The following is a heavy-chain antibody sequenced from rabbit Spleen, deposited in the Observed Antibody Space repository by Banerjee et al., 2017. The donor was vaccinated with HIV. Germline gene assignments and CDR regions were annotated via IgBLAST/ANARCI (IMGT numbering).Heavy chain of an antibody. CDR3: ARETSSGWGIVSFYFSL. J-gene: IGHJ4*01. V-gene: IGHV1S45*01. CDR2: IYTGSGNT. CDR1: GFSFSSNA. D-gene: IGHD4-1*01. Sequence: QEQLEESGGDLVKPGASLTLTCTASGFSFSSNAVCWVRQAPGKGLEWIGCIYTGSGNTYYASWAKGRFTISKTSSTTVTLQMTSLTAADTATYFCARETSSGWGIVSFYFSLWGPGTLVTVS.